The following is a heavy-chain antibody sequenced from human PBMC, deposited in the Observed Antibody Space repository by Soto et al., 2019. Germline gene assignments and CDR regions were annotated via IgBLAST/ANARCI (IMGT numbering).Heavy chain of an antibody. V-gene: IGHV3-23*01. Sequence: EVQLLESGGSLIQPGGSLRLSCAASGFALRSSAMSWVRQAPGKGQEWVSTISASGGSPYYADSVKGRFTISKDSSTNTLYLQMSSLRAEDTAVYYCAMGLAAVAPFDYLGQGTLVTVSS. CDR2: ISASGGSP. CDR1: GFALRSSA. D-gene: IGHD6-13*01. CDR3: AMGLAAVAPFDY. J-gene: IGHJ4*02.